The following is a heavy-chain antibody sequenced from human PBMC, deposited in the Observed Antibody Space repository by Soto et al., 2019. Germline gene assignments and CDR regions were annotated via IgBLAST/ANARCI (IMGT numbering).Heavy chain of an antibody. V-gene: IGHV1-46*01. D-gene: IGHD4-17*01. J-gene: IGHJ6*02. CDR2: INPSGGST. CDR3: ARDLIKGGDSSRGYYGMDV. CDR1: GYTFTSYY. Sequence: QVQLVQSGAEVKKPGASVKVSCKASGYTFTSYYMHWVRQAPGQGLEWMGIINPSGGSTSYAQKFQGRVTMTRDTSTSTVYMELSRLRSEDTAVYYCARDLIKGGDSSRGYYGMDVWGQGTTVTVSS.